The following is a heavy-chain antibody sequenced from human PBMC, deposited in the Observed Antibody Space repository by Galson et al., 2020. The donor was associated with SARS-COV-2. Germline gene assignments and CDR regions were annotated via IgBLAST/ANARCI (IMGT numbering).Heavy chain of an antibody. Sequence: GGSLRLSCAASGFTFTTYAMSWVRQAPGKGLEWVSAIGDSIGATYYADSVKGRFTISRDTSNNMLYLHMNSLRADDTALYYCAKCFSGYNFHYWGQGTLVTVSS. CDR1: GFTFTTYA. V-gene: IGHV3-23*01. D-gene: IGHD5-12*01. CDR3: AKCFSGYNFHY. CDR2: IGDSIGAT. J-gene: IGHJ4*02.